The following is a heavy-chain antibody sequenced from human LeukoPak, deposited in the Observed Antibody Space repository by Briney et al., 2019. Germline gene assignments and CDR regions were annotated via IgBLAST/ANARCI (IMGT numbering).Heavy chain of an antibody. CDR3: AGTSGYSSSWYERDDY. CDR2: MNPNSGNT. Sequence: ASVKVSCKASGYTFTSYDINWVRRATGQGLEWMGWMNPNSGNTGYAQKFQGRVTMTRNTSISTAYMELSSLRSEDTAVYYCAGTSGYSSSWYERDDYWGQGTLVTVSS. J-gene: IGHJ4*02. CDR1: GYTFTSYD. V-gene: IGHV1-8*01. D-gene: IGHD6-13*01.